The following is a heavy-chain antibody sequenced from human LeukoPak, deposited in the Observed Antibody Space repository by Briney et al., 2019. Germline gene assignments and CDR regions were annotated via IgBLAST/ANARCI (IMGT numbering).Heavy chain of an antibody. CDR1: RDSVSSKNGA. V-gene: IGHV6-1*01. J-gene: IGHJ4*02. Sequence: SQTLSLTCAVSRDSVSSKNGAWNWIRQSPSRGLEWLGRTYYRSKWYNDYAESMEGRMTISQDTSKNQYSLHLNSVTPDDTAVYYCARDFGTTGWHTFDYWGQGTLVTVSS. CDR2: TYYRSKWYN. D-gene: IGHD6-19*01. CDR3: ARDFGTTGWHTFDY.